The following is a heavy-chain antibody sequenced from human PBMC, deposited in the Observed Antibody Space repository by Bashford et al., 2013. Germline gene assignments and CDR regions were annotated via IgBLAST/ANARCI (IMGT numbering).Heavy chain of an antibody. CDR2: INGDESST. Sequence: VRQAPGKGLVWVSRINGDESSTSYADSVKGRFTISRDTAKNTVDLQVNSLRAEDTAVYFCARASLYFDGDGYFYNFDNWGRGTLVTVSS. V-gene: IGHV3-74*01. J-gene: IGHJ4*02. D-gene: IGHD3-22*01. CDR3: ARASLYFDGDGYFYNFDN.